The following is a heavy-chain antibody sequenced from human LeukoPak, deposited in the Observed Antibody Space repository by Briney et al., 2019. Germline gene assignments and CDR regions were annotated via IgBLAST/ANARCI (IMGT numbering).Heavy chain of an antibody. CDR1: VGSFSGYY. V-gene: IGHV4-34*01. J-gene: IGHJ6*02. Sequence: SETLSLTCAVYVGSFSGYYWTWIRQPPGKGLEWIGDINHSGSTSYNPSLKSRVTLSVDPSKNQFSLTLSSATAADTALYYCARRSMMQDQLLENYGMDVWGQGTTVTVSS. D-gene: IGHD2-2*01. CDR2: INHSGST. CDR3: ARRSMMQDQLLENYGMDV.